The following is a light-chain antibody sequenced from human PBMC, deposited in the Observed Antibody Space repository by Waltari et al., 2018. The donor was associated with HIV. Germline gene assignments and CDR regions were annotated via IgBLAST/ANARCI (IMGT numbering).Light chain of an antibody. V-gene: IGLV2-14*01. CDR1: DHDIAISNY. Sequence: QSALTQPASVSGSLGQSITISCLGPDHDIAISNYLPWYPPPPDIAPRLVVFNTNSRPLGSPFRFSGSKSGKTASLTITGLQADDEGIYYCSSYVSGGSLLFGGGTRVTVL. J-gene: IGLJ3*02. CDR3: SSYVSGGSLL. CDR2: NTN.